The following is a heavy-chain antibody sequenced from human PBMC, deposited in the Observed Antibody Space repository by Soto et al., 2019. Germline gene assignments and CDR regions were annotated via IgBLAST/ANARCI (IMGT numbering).Heavy chain of an antibody. D-gene: IGHD3-3*01. CDR2: IKQGGSEK. V-gene: IGHV3-7*01. Sequence: PGGSLRLSCAASGFTFSSYWMSWVRQAPGKGLEWVANIKQGGSEKYYVDSVKGRFTISRDNAKNSLYLQMNSLRAEDTAVYYCASLPFLEWLIGPYYYYGMDVWGQGTTVTVSS. CDR3: ASLPFLEWLIGPYYYYGMDV. CDR1: GFTFSSYW. J-gene: IGHJ6*02.